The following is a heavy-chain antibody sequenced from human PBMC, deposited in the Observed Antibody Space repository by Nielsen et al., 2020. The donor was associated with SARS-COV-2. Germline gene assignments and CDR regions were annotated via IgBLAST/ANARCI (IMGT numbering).Heavy chain of an antibody. V-gene: IGHV3-21*01. CDR2: ISSSSSYI. CDR3: ARDVDPGLLWFGELLWDFDY. Sequence: WIRQPPGKGLEWVSSISSSSSYIYYADSVKGRFTISRDNAKNPLYLQMNSLRDEDTAVYYCARDVDPGLLWFGELLWDFDYWGQGTLVTVSS. D-gene: IGHD3-10*01. J-gene: IGHJ4*02.